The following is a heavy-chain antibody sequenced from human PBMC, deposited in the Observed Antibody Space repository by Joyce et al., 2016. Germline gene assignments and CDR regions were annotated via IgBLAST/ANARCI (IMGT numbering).Heavy chain of an antibody. CDR3: AKGNGAWSVGF. V-gene: IGHV4-39*07. D-gene: IGHD3-3*01. CDR2: IQHGGGT. Sequence: QLQLQESGPGLVKPSETLSLTCTVSGGSISTDLYHWGGVRQSPGKGLEWIGYIQHGGGTDSNPSLKSRVTVSVDTSKNQFSLKLTSVTAADTAVYYCAKGNGAWSVGFWGQGTLVTVSP. CDR1: GGSISTDLYH. J-gene: IGHJ4*02.